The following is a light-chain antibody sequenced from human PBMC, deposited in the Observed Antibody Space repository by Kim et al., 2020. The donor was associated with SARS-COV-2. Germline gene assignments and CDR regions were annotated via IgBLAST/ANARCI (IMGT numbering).Light chain of an antibody. V-gene: IGLV6-57*03. CDR3: QSYDSSNLWV. J-gene: IGLJ3*02. CDR2: EDN. Sequence: TITISGTRRSGSIASNYVAWYQRRPSSAATTVIYEDNQRPSGVPGRFSGSIDSSSNSASLTISGLKTEDEADYYCQSYDSSNLWVFGGGTQLTVL. CDR1: SGSIASNY.